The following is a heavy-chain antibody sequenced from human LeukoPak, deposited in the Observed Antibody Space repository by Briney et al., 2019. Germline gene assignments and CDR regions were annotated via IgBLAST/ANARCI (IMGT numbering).Heavy chain of an antibody. J-gene: IGHJ4*01. CDR2: INEDGGEQ. Sequence: GGSLRLSCAASGFTFSSFWMTWVRQTPGKGLEWLTQINEDGGEQHSVDSVQGRFRISRDNAKNSLFLQMDSLRADDTGVYFCVRGSGYRSLDWWGQGVLVTVSS. CDR3: VRGSGYRSLDW. V-gene: IGHV3-7*01. CDR1: GFTFSSFW. D-gene: IGHD6-13*01.